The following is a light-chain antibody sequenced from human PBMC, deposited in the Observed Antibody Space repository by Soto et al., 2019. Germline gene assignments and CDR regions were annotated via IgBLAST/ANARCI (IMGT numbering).Light chain of an antibody. J-gene: IGKJ5*01. CDR3: QQTYITPFT. CDR1: QSITDY. V-gene: IGKV1-39*01. Sequence: DIQMTQYPSSVSSTVGGRVTITCRASQSITDYLNWYQQKPGKAPKLLIYAASSLQSGVPSRFSASGSGTDFTLTISRLQPEDFATYFCQQTYITPFTFGQGRRLEIK. CDR2: AAS.